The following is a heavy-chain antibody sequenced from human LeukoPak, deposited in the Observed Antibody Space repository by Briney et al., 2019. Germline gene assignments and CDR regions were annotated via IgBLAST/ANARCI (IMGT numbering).Heavy chain of an antibody. V-gene: IGHV4-4*07. CDR3: ARTPLRGATFFTSYPNWFDT. Sequence: SETLSLTCTVSGGSISSYYWSWIRQPAGKGLEWIGRVYSSGSTDYNPSLKSRLSISVDTSKIQFSLRLSSVTVADTAVYYCARTPLRGATFFTSYPNWFDTWGQGTLVTVSS. D-gene: IGHD3-10*01. CDR1: GGSISSYY. J-gene: IGHJ5*02. CDR2: VYSSGST.